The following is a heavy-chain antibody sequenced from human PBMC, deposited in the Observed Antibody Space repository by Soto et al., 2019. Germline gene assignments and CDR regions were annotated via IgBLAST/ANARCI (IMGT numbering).Heavy chain of an antibody. J-gene: IGHJ4*01. D-gene: IGHD6-13*01. Sequence: VSGKASGYTFTGYYIHWVLQAPGQGLERMGWINTNSGDTNYAQKFQDWVTLTRDTSISTAYLELRRLRSEATAVYYCARAPGIATPWGYYFDYWG. CDR2: INTNSGDT. CDR3: ARAPGIATPWGYYFDY. V-gene: IGHV1-2*04. CDR1: GYTFTGYY.